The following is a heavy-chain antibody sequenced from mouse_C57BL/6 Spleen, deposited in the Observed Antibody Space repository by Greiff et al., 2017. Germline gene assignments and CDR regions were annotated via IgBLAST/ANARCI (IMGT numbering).Heavy chain of an antibody. D-gene: IGHD2-1*01. Sequence: VQLQQSGAELVKPGASVKLSCTASGFNIKDYYMHWVKQRTEQGLEWIGRIDPEDGDTKYAPKFPGKATITADTSSNTAYLQLSSRTSEDTAFDYCARGVDLLWSHFDVWGTGTTVTVSS. CDR3: ARGVDLLWSHFDV. CDR2: IDPEDGDT. V-gene: IGHV14-2*01. CDR1: GFNIKDYY. J-gene: IGHJ1*03.